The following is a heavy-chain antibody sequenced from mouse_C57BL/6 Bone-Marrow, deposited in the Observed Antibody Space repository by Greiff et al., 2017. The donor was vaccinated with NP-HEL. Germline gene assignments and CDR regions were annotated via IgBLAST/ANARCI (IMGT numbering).Heavy chain of an antibody. CDR2: IHPNNGGT. J-gene: IGHJ2*01. D-gene: IGHD2-14*01. CDR1: GYTFTDYY. V-gene: IGHV1-26*01. Sequence: VQLQQSGPELVKPGASVKISCKASGYTFTDYYMNWVKQSHGKSLEWIGDIHPNNGGTSYNQKFKGKATLTVDKSSSTAYMELRSLTSEDSAVYYRAEGVRCDDWGKGTTLTGSS. CDR3: AEGVRCDD.